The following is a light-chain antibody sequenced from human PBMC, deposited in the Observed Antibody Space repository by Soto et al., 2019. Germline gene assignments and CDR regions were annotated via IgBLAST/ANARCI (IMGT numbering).Light chain of an antibody. CDR1: SSDGGSHNL. V-gene: IGLV2-23*02. J-gene: IGLJ7*01. CDR3: CSYGGSTTV. CDR2: EVS. Sequence: QSALTQPASVSGSPGQSITISCTGTSSDGGSHNLVSWNQQHPGQAPKLMIYEVSKRPLGVSARFSASKSGNTAPLPASGLQAEDEAYYYCCSYGGSTTVFGGGTQLTVL.